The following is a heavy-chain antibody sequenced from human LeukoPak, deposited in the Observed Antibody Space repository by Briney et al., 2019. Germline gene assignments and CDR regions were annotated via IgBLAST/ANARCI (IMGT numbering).Heavy chain of an antibody. V-gene: IGHV1-18*01. CDR3: AGVLNPYYDSSRGVSFDY. CDR1: GYTFTSYG. CDR2: ISAYNGNT. Sequence: ASVKVSCKASGYTFTSYGISWVRQAPGQGLEWMGWISAYNGNTNYAQKLQGRVTITADKSTSTAYMELSSLRSEDTAVYYCAGVLNPYYDSSRGVSFDYWGQGTLVTVSS. J-gene: IGHJ4*02. D-gene: IGHD3-22*01.